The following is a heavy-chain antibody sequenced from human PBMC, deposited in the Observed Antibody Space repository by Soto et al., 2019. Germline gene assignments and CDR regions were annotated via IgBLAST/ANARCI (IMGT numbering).Heavy chain of an antibody. CDR3: EKEGDARPTYDALDL. CDR2: ISGSGNII. J-gene: IGHJ3*01. V-gene: IGHV3-23*01. Sequence: AGGSLRLSCVASGVSFGTYAMGWVRQAPGKGLEWVSAISGSGNIIYYTDSVRGRFTISRDNFRNTLYLEMNSLRAEDTALYYCEKEGDARPTYDALDLWGHGTMVTVSS. D-gene: IGHD2-8*01. CDR1: GVSFGTYA.